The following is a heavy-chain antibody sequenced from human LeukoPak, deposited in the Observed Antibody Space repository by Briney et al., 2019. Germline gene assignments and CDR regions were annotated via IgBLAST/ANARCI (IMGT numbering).Heavy chain of an antibody. CDR3: ARLRPSGMGGGFDY. CDR2: IYYSGST. CDR1: GGSISSYY. J-gene: IGHJ4*02. Sequence: SETLSLTCTVSGGSISSYYWSWIRQPPGKGLEWIGYIYYSGSTNYNPSLKSRVTISVDTSKNQFSLKLSSVTAADTAVYYCARLRPSGMGGGFDYWGQGTLVTVSS. V-gene: IGHV4-59*01. D-gene: IGHD3-10*01.